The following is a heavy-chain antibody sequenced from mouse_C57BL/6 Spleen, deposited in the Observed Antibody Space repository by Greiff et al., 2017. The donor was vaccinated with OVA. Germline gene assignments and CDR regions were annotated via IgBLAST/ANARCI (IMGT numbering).Heavy chain of an antibody. Sequence: EVKVEESGGGLVQPGGSMKLSCVASGFTFSNYWMNWVRQSPEKGLEWVAQIRLKSDNYATHYAESVKGRFTISRDDSKSSVYLQMNNLRAEDTGIYYCTLFYYGNYGWYFDVWGTGTTVTVSS. CDR2: IRLKSDNYAT. J-gene: IGHJ1*03. CDR3: TLFYYGNYGWYFDV. D-gene: IGHD2-1*01. V-gene: IGHV6-3*01. CDR1: GFTFSNYW.